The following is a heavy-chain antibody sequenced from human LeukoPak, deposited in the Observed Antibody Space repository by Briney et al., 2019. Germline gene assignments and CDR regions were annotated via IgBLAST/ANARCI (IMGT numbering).Heavy chain of an antibody. V-gene: IGHV5-51*01. CDR3: ARMYECVKGVGYRHLDN. CDR2: IYPGDSAT. Sequence: GESLKISCKGSGYSFTTYWLGWVRQMPGRGLEWMGIIYPGDSATRYSPSFQGQVTISVDKSITTAYLQWSSLTASDTAMYYCARMYECVKGVGYRHLDNWGQGTLVTVSS. D-gene: IGHD2-8*01. CDR1: GYSFTTYW. J-gene: IGHJ4*02.